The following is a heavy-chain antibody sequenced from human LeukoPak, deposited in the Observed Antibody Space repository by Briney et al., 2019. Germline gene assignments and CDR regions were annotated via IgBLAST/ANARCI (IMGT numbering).Heavy chain of an antibody. D-gene: IGHD3-9*01. Sequence: GGSLRLSCAASGFIFSNYAMYWVRQAPGKGLEWVSAISGRSDNTYYADSVKGRFTLSRDSSKNTLYLRMNSLRADDTAVYYCAKWGDYDVLTGYYVSDFWGQGTLVTVSS. V-gene: IGHV3-23*01. J-gene: IGHJ4*02. CDR3: AKWGDYDVLTGYYVSDF. CDR1: GFIFSNYA. CDR2: ISGRSDNT.